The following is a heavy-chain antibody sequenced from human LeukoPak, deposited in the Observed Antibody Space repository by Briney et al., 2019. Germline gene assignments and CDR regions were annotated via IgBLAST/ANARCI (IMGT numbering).Heavy chain of an antibody. CDR3: AKDFGNYGSGSLFDY. D-gene: IGHD3-10*01. Sequence: GRSLRLSCAASGFTFSSYAMHWVRQAPGKGLEWVAVISYDGSNKYYADSVKGRFTISRDNSKNTPYLQMNSLRAEDTAVYYCAKDFGNYGSGSLFDYWGQGTLVTVSS. CDR1: GFTFSSYA. V-gene: IGHV3-30*04. J-gene: IGHJ4*02. CDR2: ISYDGSNK.